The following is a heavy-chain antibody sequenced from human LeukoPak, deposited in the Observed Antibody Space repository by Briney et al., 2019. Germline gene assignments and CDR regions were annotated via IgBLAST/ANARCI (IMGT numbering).Heavy chain of an antibody. J-gene: IGHJ4*02. V-gene: IGHV3-7*03. CDR3: ARDGRVIAAAGRSVFFDY. Sequence: GGSLRLSCAASGFTFSSYWMSWVRQAPGKGLEWVANIKQDGSEKYYVDSVKGRFTISRDNAKNSLYLQMNSLRAEDTAVYYCARDGRVIAAAGRSVFFDYWGQGTLVTVSS. D-gene: IGHD6-13*01. CDR1: GFTFSSYW. CDR2: IKQDGSEK.